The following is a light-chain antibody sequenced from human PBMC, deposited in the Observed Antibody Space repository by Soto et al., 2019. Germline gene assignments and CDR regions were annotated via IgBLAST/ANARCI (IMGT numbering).Light chain of an antibody. CDR1: PSISDP. CDR3: QQYNNWPCT. CDR2: GAS. V-gene: IGKV3-15*01. J-gene: IGKJ5*01. Sequence: ELTQSPATKSVSPGRRDTLSCRPTPSISDPCAWYQQKPGQAPRLLIYGASKRATGFPARFSGSGSGTDFTLTISSLQSEDFAVYYCQQYNNWPCTFGQGTRLEIK.